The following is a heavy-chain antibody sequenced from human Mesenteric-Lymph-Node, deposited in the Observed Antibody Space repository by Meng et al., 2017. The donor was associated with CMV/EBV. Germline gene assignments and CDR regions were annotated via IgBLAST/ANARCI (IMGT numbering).Heavy chain of an antibody. V-gene: IGHV4-59*01. CDR1: GGSFSGYY. CDR2: IYYSGST. D-gene: IGHD3-22*01. J-gene: IGHJ4*02. CDR3: ARDTGRLYYYDSSGYYFDY. Sequence: ESLKISCAVYGGSFSGYYWSWIRQPPGKGLEWIGYIYYSGSTNYNPSLKSRVTISVDTSKNQFSLKLSSVTAADTAVYYCARDTGRLYYYDSSGYYFDYWGQGTLVTVSS.